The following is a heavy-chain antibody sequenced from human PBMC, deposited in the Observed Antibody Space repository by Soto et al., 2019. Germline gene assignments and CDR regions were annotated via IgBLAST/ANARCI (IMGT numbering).Heavy chain of an antibody. CDR2: ISAYNGNT. CDR3: ARDKAGPVHTARDLRGWCDP. Sequence: QVQLVQSGAEVKKPGASVKVSCNAAGYTVTSYGISWVRHAPGQGLEWMGWISAYNGNTNYAQKLQGRVTMTTDTSTSTAYMELRSLRSDDTAVYYCARDKAGPVHTARDLRGWCDPWGQGTRVTVSS. J-gene: IGHJ5*02. D-gene: IGHD5-18*01. V-gene: IGHV1-18*04. CDR1: GYTVTSYG.